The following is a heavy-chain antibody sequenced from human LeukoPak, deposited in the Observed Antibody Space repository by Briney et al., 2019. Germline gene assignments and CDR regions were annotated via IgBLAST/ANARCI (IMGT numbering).Heavy chain of an antibody. CDR1: GFTFSSYA. CDR3: AKLVEYQLLSRPDY. D-gene: IGHD2-2*01. V-gene: IGHV3-23*01. CDR2: ISGSGGSA. Sequence: GGSLRLSCAASGFTFSSYAMSWVRQAPGKGLEWVPAISGSGGSAYYADSVKGRFTISRDNSKNTLYLQMNSLRAEDTAVYYCAKLVEYQLLSRPDYWGQGTLVTVSS. J-gene: IGHJ4*02.